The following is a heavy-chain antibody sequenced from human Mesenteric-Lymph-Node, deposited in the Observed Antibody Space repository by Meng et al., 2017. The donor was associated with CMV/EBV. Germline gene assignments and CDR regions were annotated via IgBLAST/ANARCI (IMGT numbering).Heavy chain of an antibody. D-gene: IGHD2-2*01. CDR2: IITYNGNT. V-gene: IGHV1-18*01. CDR1: GYTFIRYG. CDR3: ARGQDIVVVPAAETGSWYFDI. Sequence: ASVKVSCKTSGYTFIRYGISWLRQAPGQGLEWMGWIITYNGNTNYAQKFQGRVTLTTDSSTSTAYMELSSLRSEDTAVYYCARGQDIVVVPAAETGSWYFDIWGRGTLVTVSS. J-gene: IGHJ2*01.